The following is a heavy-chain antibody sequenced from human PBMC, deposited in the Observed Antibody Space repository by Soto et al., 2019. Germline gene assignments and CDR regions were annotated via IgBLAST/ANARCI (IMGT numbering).Heavy chain of an antibody. CDR3: ARVLYSYGYNDAFDI. J-gene: IGHJ3*02. CDR1: GGSFSGYY. CDR2: INHSGST. V-gene: IGHV4-34*01. Sequence: SETLSLTCAVYGGSFSGYYWSWIRQPPGKGLEWIGEINHSGSTNYNPSLKSRVTISVDTSKNQFSLNLSSVTAADTAVYYCARVLYSYGYNDAFDIWGQGTMVTVSS. D-gene: IGHD5-18*01.